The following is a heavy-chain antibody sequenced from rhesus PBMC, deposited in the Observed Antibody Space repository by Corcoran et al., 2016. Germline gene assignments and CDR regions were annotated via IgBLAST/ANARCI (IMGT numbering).Heavy chain of an antibody. CDR1: GGSISSNY. J-gene: IGHJ4*01. V-gene: IGHV4-160*01. D-gene: IGHD6-25*01. CDR3: ASSPSGSWDYFDH. Sequence: QVQLQQWGEGLVKPSETLSLTCAVYGGSISSNYWSWIRQPHRKGLEWIWRCRIGGSTTYNPSLKSRGTISIDTSKNQFSLKLSSVTAADTAVYYCASSPSGSWDYFDHWGQGVLVTVSS. CDR2: CRIGGST.